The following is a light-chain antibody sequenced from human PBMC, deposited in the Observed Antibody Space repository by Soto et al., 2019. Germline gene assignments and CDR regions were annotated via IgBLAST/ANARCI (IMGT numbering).Light chain of an antibody. CDR3: QSYDSSLSGWV. CDR2: GNS. V-gene: IGLV1-40*01. Sequence: QSVLTQPPSVSGAPGQRVTISFTGSSSNIGAGYDVHWYQQLPGTAPKLLIYGNSNRPSGVPDRFSGSKSGTSASLAITGLQAEYEADYYCQSYDSSLSGWVFGGGTKLTVL. J-gene: IGLJ3*02. CDR1: SSNIGAGYD.